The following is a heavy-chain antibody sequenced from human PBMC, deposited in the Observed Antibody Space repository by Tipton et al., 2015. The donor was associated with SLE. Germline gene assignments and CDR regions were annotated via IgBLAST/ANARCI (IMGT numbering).Heavy chain of an antibody. D-gene: IGHD2-21*01. CDR3: VRVSVAPDAFDM. CDR1: GFTFSMYW. Sequence: SLRLSCAPSGFTFSMYWMSWVRQGPGKGLEWVAYINRDGSEKYYGDSVKGRFTISRDNAKNSLSLQMNSLGAEDTAVYYCVRVSVAPDAFDMWGHGTVVTVSS. CDR2: INRDGSEK. V-gene: IGHV3-7*01. J-gene: IGHJ3*02.